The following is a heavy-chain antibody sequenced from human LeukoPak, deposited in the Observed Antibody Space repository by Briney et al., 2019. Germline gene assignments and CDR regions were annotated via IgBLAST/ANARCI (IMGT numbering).Heavy chain of an antibody. J-gene: IGHJ5*02. CDR3: ARGTTTVTTANWFDP. CDR1: GGSISSYY. CDR2: IYYSGGT. Sequence: SETLSLTCTVSGGSISSYYWSWIRQPPGKGLEWIGYIYYSGGTNYNPSLKSRVTISVDTSKNQFSLKLSSVTAADTAVYYCARGTTTVTTANWFDPWGQGTLVTVSS. D-gene: IGHD4-17*01. V-gene: IGHV4-59*01.